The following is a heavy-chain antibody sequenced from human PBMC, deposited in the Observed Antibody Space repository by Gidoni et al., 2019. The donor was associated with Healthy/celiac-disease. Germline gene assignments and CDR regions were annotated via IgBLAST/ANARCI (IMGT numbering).Heavy chain of an antibody. CDR3: ARSGGIAARPLDY. CDR2: ISYSGGP. D-gene: IGHD6-6*01. J-gene: IGHJ4*02. CDR1: GVSNSSGGYY. V-gene: IGHV4-31*03. Sequence: QVQLQESGPGLVKPSQTLSLTSTVAGVSNSSGGYYWSWIRQHPGKGLEWIGYISYSGGPYYNPSLKSRVTISVDTSKNQFSLKLSSVTAADTAVYYCARSGGIAARPLDYWGQGTLVTVSS.